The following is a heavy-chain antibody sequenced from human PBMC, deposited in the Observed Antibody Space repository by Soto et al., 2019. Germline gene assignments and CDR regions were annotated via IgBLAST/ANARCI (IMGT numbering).Heavy chain of an antibody. J-gene: IGHJ4*02. CDR1: GYSFTTCW. CDR3: ARSTAGNSLATFDF. Sequence: GESLKISCHASGYSFTTCWIAWVRQTPGRGLEWMGIIYPGDSEIKYSPSFDGQVTFSVDKSTSTAYLQWIGLKTSDTGMYFCARSTAGNSLATFDFWGQGSPVTVYS. D-gene: IGHD5-12*01. V-gene: IGHV5-51*01. CDR2: IYPGDSEI.